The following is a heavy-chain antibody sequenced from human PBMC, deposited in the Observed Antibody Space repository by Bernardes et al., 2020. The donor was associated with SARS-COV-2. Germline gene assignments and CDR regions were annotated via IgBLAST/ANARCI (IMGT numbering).Heavy chain of an antibody. Sequence: ASMKDYCKASGYTFTSYGISWVRQAPGQGLEWMGWISPYNGATNYTQKFQGRVSMTLDTSTSTAYMELRSLRSDDTAVYYCARDRCSSTNCYKVWLDPWGKGTLVTVSS. CDR1: GYTFTSYG. CDR3: ARDRCSSTNCYKVWLDP. V-gene: IGHV1-18*01. D-gene: IGHD2-2*02. CDR2: ISPYNGAT. J-gene: IGHJ5*02.